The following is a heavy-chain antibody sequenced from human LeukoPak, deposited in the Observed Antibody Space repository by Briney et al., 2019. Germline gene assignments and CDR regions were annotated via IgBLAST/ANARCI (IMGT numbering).Heavy chain of an antibody. Sequence: SETLSLTCTVSGGSISSFYWSWIRQPAGKGPEWIGRIYASGTSNYNPSLKSRVTMSVDTSKNQISLRLSSVTAADTAVYYCATLDSSGAFDYWGQGTRVTVSS. V-gene: IGHV4-4*07. J-gene: IGHJ4*02. CDR1: GGSISSFY. D-gene: IGHD3-22*01. CDR2: IYASGTS. CDR3: ATLDSSGAFDY.